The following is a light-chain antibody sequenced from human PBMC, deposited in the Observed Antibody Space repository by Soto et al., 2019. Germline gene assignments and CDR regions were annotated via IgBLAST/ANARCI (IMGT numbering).Light chain of an antibody. CDR1: TGAVTSGHY. CDR2: DTS. V-gene: IGLV7-46*01. Sequence: QAVVTHEPSLTVSPGGAVTLTCGPSTGAVTSGHYPYWFQQKPGQAPSTLIYDTSNTHSWTPSRFSGSLLVGKGALTRSGAQPEDEAEYYCLLSYSGAWVFGGGIKLTVL. CDR3: LLSYSGAWV. J-gene: IGLJ3*02.